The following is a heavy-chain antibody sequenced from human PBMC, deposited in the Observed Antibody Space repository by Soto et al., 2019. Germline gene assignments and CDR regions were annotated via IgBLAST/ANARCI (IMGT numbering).Heavy chain of an antibody. J-gene: IGHJ6*02. D-gene: IGHD3-3*01. CDR1: GFTFSSYG. CDR2: ISYDGSNK. CDR3: AKTGITIFGVAPGMDV. Sequence: GGSLRLSCAASGFTFSSYGMHWVRQAPGKGLEWVAVISYDGSNKYYADSVKGRFTISRDNSKNTLYLQMNSLRAEDTAVYYCAKTGITIFGVAPGMDVWGQGTTVTVSS. V-gene: IGHV3-30*18.